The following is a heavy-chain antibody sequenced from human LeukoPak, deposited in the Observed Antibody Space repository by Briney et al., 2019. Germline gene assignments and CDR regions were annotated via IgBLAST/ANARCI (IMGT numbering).Heavy chain of an antibody. V-gene: IGHV1-3*01. CDR2: INAGNGNT. CDR1: GYIFTIYA. D-gene: IGHD6-13*01. CDR3: ARAGRSSSWYENWFDP. Sequence: GASVKVSCKASGYIFTIYAVHWVRQAPGQRLEWMGWINAGNGNTKYSQKFQGRVTITRDTSASTAYMELSSLRSEDTAVYYCARAGRSSSWYENWFDPWGQGTLVTVSS. J-gene: IGHJ5*02.